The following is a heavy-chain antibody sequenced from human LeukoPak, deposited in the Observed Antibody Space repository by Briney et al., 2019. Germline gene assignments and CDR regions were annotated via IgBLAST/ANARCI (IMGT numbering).Heavy chain of an antibody. CDR1: GFTFSSYA. CDR2: ISGSGDKT. D-gene: IGHD4-11*01. J-gene: IGHJ4*02. V-gene: IGHV3-23*01. CDR3: AKDDPDDYKPWIY. Sequence: GGSLRLSCAASGFTFSSYAMSWVRQAPGKGLEWVSLISGSGDKTYYADSVKGRFTISRDNSKNTLYLQVNSLRADDTAVYYCAKDDPDDYKPWIYWGQGTLVIVSS.